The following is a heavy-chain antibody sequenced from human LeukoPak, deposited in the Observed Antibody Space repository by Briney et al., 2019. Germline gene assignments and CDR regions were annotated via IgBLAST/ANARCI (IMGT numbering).Heavy chain of an antibody. CDR1: GFTFSSYG. D-gene: IGHD4-17*01. CDR2: IRYDGSNK. Sequence: GGSLRLSCAASGFTFSSYGMHWVRQAPGKGLEWVAFIRYDGSNKYYADSVKGRFTISRDNSKNTLYLQMNSLRAEDTAVYYCARDAENDYGDYRFDYWGQGTLVTVSS. J-gene: IGHJ4*02. V-gene: IGHV3-30*02. CDR3: ARDAENDYGDYRFDY.